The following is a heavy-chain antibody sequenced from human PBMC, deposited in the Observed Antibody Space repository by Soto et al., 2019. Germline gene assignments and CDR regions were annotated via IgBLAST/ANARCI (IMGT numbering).Heavy chain of an antibody. V-gene: IGHV1-69*06. J-gene: IGHJ5*02. CDR2: IIPIFGTA. Sequence: SVKVCCKASGGTFSSYAISWVRQAPGQGLEWMGGIIPIFGTANYAQKFQGRVTITADKSTSTAYMELSSLRSEDTAVYYCARDSDITGTTYNWFDPRGKGTRVTVS. CDR1: GGTFSSYA. D-gene: IGHD1-7*01. CDR3: ARDSDITGTTYNWFDP.